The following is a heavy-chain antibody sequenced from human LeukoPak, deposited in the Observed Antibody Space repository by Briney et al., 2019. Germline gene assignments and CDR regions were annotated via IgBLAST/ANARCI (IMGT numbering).Heavy chain of an antibody. J-gene: IGHJ4*02. D-gene: IGHD6-19*01. CDR1: GGSISSSSYY. V-gene: IGHV4-39*07. CDR3: ARGSGWYRY. Sequence: PSETLSLTCTVSGGSISSSSYYWGWIRQPPGKGLEWIGSIYYSGSTYYNPSLKSRVTISVDTSKNQFSLKLSSVTAADAAVYYCARGSGWYRYWGQGTLVTVSS. CDR2: IYYSGST.